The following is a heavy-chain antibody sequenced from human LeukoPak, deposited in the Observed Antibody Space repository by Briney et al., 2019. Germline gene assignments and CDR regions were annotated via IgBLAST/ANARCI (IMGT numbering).Heavy chain of an antibody. J-gene: IGHJ6*03. Sequence: GGSLRRSCTASGFTFGDYAMSWFRQAPGKGLEWVGFIRSKAYGGTTEYAASVKGRFTISRDDSKSIAYLQMNSLKTEDTAVYYCTRDKRLGYYYYYYMDVWGKGTTVTVSS. V-gene: IGHV3-49*03. CDR2: IRSKAYGGTT. D-gene: IGHD7-27*01. CDR3: TRDKRLGYYYYYYMDV. CDR1: GFTFGDYA.